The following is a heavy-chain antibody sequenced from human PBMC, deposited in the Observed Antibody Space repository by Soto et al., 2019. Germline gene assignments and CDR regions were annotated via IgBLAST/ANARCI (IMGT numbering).Heavy chain of an antibody. D-gene: IGHD3-10*01. CDR2: IYYSGST. J-gene: IGHJ5*02. CDR1: GGSISSSSYY. CDR3: ARHAATMVRGVIIGTPNWFDP. V-gene: IGHV4-39*01. Sequence: NPSETLSLTCTVSGGSISSSSYYWGWIRQPPGKGLEWIGSIYYSGSTYYNPSLKSRVTISVDTSKNQFSLKLSSVTAADTAVYYCARHAATMVRGVIIGTPNWFDPWGQRTLVTVSS.